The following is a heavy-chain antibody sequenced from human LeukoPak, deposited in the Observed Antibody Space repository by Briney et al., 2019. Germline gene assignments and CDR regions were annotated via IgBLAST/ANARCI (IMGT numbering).Heavy chain of an antibody. CDR3: ARKLGYCSGGSCYGWFDP. CDR2: IYYSGTT. J-gene: IGHJ5*02. V-gene: IGHV4-59*01. Sequence: KASETLSLTCTVSGGSISNYYWSWIRQPPGKGLEWIGYIYYSGTTNYNPSLKSRVTISVDTSKNQFSLKLSSVTAADTAVYYCARKLGYCSGGSCYGWFDPWGQGTLVTVSS. D-gene: IGHD2-15*01. CDR1: GGSISNYY.